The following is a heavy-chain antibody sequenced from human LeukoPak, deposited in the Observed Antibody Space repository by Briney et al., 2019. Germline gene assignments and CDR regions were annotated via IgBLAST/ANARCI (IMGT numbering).Heavy chain of an antibody. V-gene: IGHV3-48*03. CDR3: ARDGAGPDAFDV. Sequence: GGSLRLSCAASGFTFSSYDMNWVRQAPGKGLEWVSYISSGGRTIHYADSVKGRFTISRDSAKTSLYLQMKSLRAENTAVYYCARDGAGPDAFDVWGQGTMVTVSS. CDR2: ISSGGRTI. J-gene: IGHJ3*01. D-gene: IGHD4/OR15-4a*01. CDR1: GFTFSSYD.